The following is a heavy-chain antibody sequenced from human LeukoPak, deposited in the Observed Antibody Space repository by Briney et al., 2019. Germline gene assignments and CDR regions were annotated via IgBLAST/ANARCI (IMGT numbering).Heavy chain of an antibody. CDR2: NSTTSSYT. Sequence: PGGSLRLSCAASGFTLCDYYMSWIRQATGKGLEWVSYNSTTSSYTNYANSVKGRFTISKDNARNSLYLQRNSLTAEDTAIYCCARTYSASGCDYWGQGALVTVSS. CDR3: ARTYSASGCDY. V-gene: IGHV3-11*03. D-gene: IGHD6-13*01. J-gene: IGHJ4*02. CDR1: GFTLCDYY.